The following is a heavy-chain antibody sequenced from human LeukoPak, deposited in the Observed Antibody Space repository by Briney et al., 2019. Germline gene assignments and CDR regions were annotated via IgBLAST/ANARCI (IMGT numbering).Heavy chain of an antibody. CDR2: ISSSSGTI. Sequence: GGSLRLSCAASGFSFSSYALTWVRQAPGKGLEWVSYISSSSGTIYYADSVKGRFTISRDNVKISLYLQMNSLRDEDTAVYYCARAPLTTYYYDSSGYYPKYFQHWGQGTLVTVSS. CDR1: GFSFSSYA. CDR3: ARAPLTTYYYDSSGYYPKYFQH. D-gene: IGHD3-22*01. V-gene: IGHV3-48*02. J-gene: IGHJ1*01.